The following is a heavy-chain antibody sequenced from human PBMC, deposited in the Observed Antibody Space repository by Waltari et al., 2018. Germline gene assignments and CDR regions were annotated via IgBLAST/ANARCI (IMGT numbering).Heavy chain of an antibody. CDR2: IYYSGST. J-gene: IGHJ6*02. CDR1: GGSIRSNNYY. CDR3: ARHSAYAGTGYYYGMDV. D-gene: IGHD6-13*01. V-gene: IGHV4-39*01. Sequence: QLQLQESGPGLVKPSETLSLTCAVPGGSIRSNNYYWDWIRQPPGKGLEWIGSIYYSGSTYYNPSLKSRVTISVDTSKNHFSLKLGSVTAADTSLYYCARHSAYAGTGYYYGMDVWGQGTTVTVSS.